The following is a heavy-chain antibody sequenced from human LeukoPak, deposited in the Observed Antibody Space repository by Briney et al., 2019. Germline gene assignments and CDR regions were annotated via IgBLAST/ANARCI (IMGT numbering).Heavy chain of an antibody. CDR3: AREKYYDFWSGYPGWVSGGAWFDP. V-gene: IGHV3-7*03. D-gene: IGHD3-3*01. CDR1: GFTFSNYW. J-gene: IGHJ5*02. CDR2: IKQDGSGK. Sequence: GGSLRLSCAASGFTFSNYWMHWVRQAPGKGLEWVANIKQDGSGKYYVGSVKGRFSISRDNARNSVYLQMNSLRAEDTAVYYCAREKYYDFWSGYPGWVSGGAWFDPWGQGTLVTVSS.